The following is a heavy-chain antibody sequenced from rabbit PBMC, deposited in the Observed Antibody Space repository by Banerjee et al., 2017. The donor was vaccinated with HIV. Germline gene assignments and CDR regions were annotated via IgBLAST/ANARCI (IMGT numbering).Heavy chain of an antibody. Sequence: QEQLEESGGDLVKPEGSLTLTCTASGFSFTNKYVMCWVRQAPGKGLEWIACINTSSGNAVYANWAKGRFTISKTSSTTVTLQMTSLTAADTATYFCARDDAHYEGYYYNLWGQGTLVTVS. CDR3: ARDDAHYEGYYYNL. CDR2: INTSSGNA. CDR1: GFSFTNKYV. J-gene: IGHJ4*01. D-gene: IGHD1-1*01. V-gene: IGHV1S45*01.